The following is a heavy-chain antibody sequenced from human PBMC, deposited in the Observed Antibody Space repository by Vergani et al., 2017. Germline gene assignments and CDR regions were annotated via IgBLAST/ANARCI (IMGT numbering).Heavy chain of an antibody. D-gene: IGHD2-15*01. V-gene: IGHV3-30*02. CDR3: AKEGGGYCSGGTCYPEY. Sequence: QVQIVESGGGVVQPGGSLRLSCAASGFTFNSYGMHWVRQAPGKGLEWVASIRSDESRRYYGDSMEGPFTISRDNSKNTLYLQMKSLRPEDTAVYYCAKEGGGYCSGGTCYPEYWGQGTLVIVSS. J-gene: IGHJ4*02. CDR2: IRSDESRR. CDR1: GFTFNSYG.